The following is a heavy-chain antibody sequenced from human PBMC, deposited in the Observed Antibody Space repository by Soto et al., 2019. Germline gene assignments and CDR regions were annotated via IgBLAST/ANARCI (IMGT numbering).Heavy chain of an antibody. Sequence: EVQLVESGGGLVQPGGSLRLSCAASGFTVSSNYTSWVRQAPGKGLEWVSVIYSGGSTYYADSVKGRFTISRDSSENTLYLQMNSRRAEDTAVYYCARTCSGGTCSFDYWGQGTLFTVSS. CDR2: IYSGGST. V-gene: IGHV3-66*01. CDR1: GFTVSSNY. J-gene: IGHJ4*02. CDR3: ARTCSGGTCSFDY. D-gene: IGHD2-15*01.